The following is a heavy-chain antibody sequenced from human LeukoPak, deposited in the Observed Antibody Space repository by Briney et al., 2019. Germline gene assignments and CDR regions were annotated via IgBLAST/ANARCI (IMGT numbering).Heavy chain of an antibody. CDR1: GVTFSSYA. CDR3: AKDLGLSYGFDY. Sequence: GGSLRLSCAASGVTFSSYALSWVRQAPGKGLEWVSAISGGGDSTFYADAVKGRFTISRDNFNNMLYLQMNSLRAEDTAVHYCAKDLGLSYGFDYWGQGALVTVSS. V-gene: IGHV3-23*01. D-gene: IGHD3-16*01. J-gene: IGHJ4*02. CDR2: ISGGGDST.